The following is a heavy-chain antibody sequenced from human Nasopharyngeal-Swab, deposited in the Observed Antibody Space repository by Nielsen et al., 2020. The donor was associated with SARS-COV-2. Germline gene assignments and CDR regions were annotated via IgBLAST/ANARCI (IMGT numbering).Heavy chain of an antibody. CDR2: ISSSGSTI. J-gene: IGHJ6*02. V-gene: IGHV3-48*03. CDR3: ARVPALIPYYYYGMDV. D-gene: IGHD2-21*01. Sequence: GESLMISCAASGFTFSSYEMNWVRQAPGKGLEWVSYISSSGSTIYYADSVKGRFTISRDNAKNSLYLQMNSLRAEDTAVYYCARVPALIPYYYYGMDVWGQGTTVTVSS. CDR1: GFTFSSYE.